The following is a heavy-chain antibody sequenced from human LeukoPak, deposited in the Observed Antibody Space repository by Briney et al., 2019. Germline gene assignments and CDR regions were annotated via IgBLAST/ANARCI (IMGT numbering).Heavy chain of an antibody. CDR3: ARGSRDGYNYFDY. CDR2: INPNSGGT. CDR1: GYTFTGYY. D-gene: IGHD5-24*01. J-gene: IGHJ4*02. V-gene: IGHV1-2*04. Sequence: ASVKVSCKASGYTFTGYYMHWVRQAPGQGLEWMGWINPNSGGTNYAQKFQGWVTMTRDTSISTAYMELSRLRSDDTAVYYCARGSRDGYNYFDYWGQGTLVTVSS.